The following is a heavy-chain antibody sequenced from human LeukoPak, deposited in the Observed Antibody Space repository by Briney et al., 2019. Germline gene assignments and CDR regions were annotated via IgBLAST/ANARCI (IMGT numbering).Heavy chain of an antibody. CDR1: GGSISSGDYY. D-gene: IGHD2-2*01. CDR2: IYYSGST. Sequence: SQTLSLTCSVSGGSISSGDYYWTWIRQPPGKSLEWIGYIYYSGSTYYNPSLKSRVIISVDTSKNQFSLKLSSVTAADTAVYFCARVHCSSTSCYRFDPWGQGTLVTVSS. V-gene: IGHV4-30-4*08. J-gene: IGHJ5*02. CDR3: ARVHCSSTSCYRFDP.